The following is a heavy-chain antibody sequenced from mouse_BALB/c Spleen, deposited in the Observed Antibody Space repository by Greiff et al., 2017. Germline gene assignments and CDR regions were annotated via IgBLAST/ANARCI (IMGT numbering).Heavy chain of an antibody. V-gene: IGHV3-6*02. CDR3: AREVYYYGSSNYAMDY. CDR2: ISYDGSN. J-gene: IGHJ4*01. CDR1: GYSITSGYY. Sequence: EVKLQESGPGLVKPSQSLSLTCSVTGYSITSGYYWNWIRQFPGNKLEWMGYISYDGSNNYNPSLKNRISITRDTSKNQFFLKLNSVTTEDTATYYCAREVYYYGSSNYAMDYWGQGTSVTVSS. D-gene: IGHD1-1*01.